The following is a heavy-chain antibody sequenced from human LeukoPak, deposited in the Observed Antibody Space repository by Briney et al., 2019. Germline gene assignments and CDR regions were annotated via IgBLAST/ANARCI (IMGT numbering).Heavy chain of an antibody. CDR3: ARHLGYCSSTSCYKPNDWFDP. J-gene: IGHJ5*02. CDR2: TNHIGSA. CDR1: GEFFSGYY. D-gene: IGHD2-2*02. V-gene: IGHV4-34*01. Sequence: SETLSLTCAVYGEFFSGYYWTWIRQSPGKGLEWIGETNHIGSANYNPSLKSRVTLSVDTSKNQFSLNLTSLTAADTAVYYCARHLGYCSSTSCYKPNDWFDPWGQGTLVTVSS.